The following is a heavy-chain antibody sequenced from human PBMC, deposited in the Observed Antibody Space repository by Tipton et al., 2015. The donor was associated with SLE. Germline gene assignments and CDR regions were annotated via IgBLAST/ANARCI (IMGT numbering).Heavy chain of an antibody. CDR3: ARDGPYYDFWSGMGTFDI. CDR1: GDSIISSSYY. V-gene: IGHV4-39*07. CDR2: MYYSGST. Sequence: TLSLTCSVSGDSIISSSYYWGWIRQPPGKGLEWIGSMYYSGSTYYNPSLKSRVTISVDTSKNQFSLMLRSVTAADTAVYYCARDGPYYDFWSGMGTFDIWGQGTMVTVS. D-gene: IGHD3-3*01. J-gene: IGHJ3*02.